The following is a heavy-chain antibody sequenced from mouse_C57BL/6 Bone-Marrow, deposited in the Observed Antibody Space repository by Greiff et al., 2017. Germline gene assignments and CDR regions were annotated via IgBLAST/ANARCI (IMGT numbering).Heavy chain of an antibody. CDR1: GYTFTSYW. Sequence: QVQLQQPGAELVKPGASVKMSCKASGYTFTSYWITWVKQRPGQGLEWIGDIYPGSGSTNYNEKFKSKATLTVDTSSSTAYMQLSSLTSEDSAVYYCARERAYSNYSWFAYWGQGTLVTVSA. J-gene: IGHJ3*01. CDR3: ARERAYSNYSWFAY. V-gene: IGHV1-55*01. CDR2: IYPGSGST. D-gene: IGHD2-5*01.